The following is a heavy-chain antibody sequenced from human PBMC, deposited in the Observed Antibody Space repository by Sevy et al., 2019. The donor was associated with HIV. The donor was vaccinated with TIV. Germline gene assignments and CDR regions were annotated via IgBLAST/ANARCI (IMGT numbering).Heavy chain of an antibody. CDR2: FVPEDGET. V-gene: IGHV1-24*01. J-gene: IGHJ4*02. CDR3: AITKDYYDNSGSPFDY. CDR1: GYTLTKLA. D-gene: IGHD3-22*01. Sequence: ASVKVSCKVSGYTLTKLAMHWVRQAPGKGLEWMGTFVPEDGETIYAQKFQDRVTMTEDTSLDTAYMELSSLRAEDRAVFYCAITKDYYDNSGSPFDYWGQRTLVTVSS.